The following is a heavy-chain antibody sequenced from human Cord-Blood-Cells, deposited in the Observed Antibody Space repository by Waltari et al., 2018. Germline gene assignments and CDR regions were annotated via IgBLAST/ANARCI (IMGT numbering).Heavy chain of an antibody. CDR1: GGSIRSSIYS. CDR3: ASAGQLRY. Sequence: QLQLQDSRPGLVTPPETLSLTCTVTGGSIRSSIYSWGWRRQPPGTGLEWIGSTYYRGSTYYTPSLKSRVTISVDTSKTQFSLKLSSVTAADTAVYYCASAGQLRYWGQGTLVTVSS. J-gene: IGHJ4*02. V-gene: IGHV4-39*01. D-gene: IGHD2-21*01. CDR2: TYYRGST.